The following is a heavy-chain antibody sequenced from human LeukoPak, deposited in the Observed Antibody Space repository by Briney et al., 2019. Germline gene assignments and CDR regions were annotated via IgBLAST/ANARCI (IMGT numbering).Heavy chain of an antibody. D-gene: IGHD3-10*01. CDR1: GYTFTSYG. J-gene: IGHJ4*02. Sequence: AAVKVSCKASGYTFTSYGISWVRQAPGQGLEWMGWISAYNGNTNYAQKLQGRVTMTTDTSTSTAYMELRSLRSDDTAVYYCARVWFGEPVLDYWGQGTLVTVSS. CDR2: ISAYNGNT. CDR3: ARVWFGEPVLDY. V-gene: IGHV1-18*01.